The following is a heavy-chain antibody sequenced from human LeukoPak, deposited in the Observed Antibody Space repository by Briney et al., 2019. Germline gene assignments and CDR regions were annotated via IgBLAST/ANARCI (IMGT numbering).Heavy chain of an antibody. V-gene: IGHV4-61*02. Sequence: SETLSLTCTVSGGSISSGSYYWSWIRQPAGKGLEWIGRICTSGSTNYNPSLKSRVTISVDTSKNQFSLKLSSVTAADTAVYYCAREDLTGYYVYFDYWGQGTLVTVSS. J-gene: IGHJ4*02. D-gene: IGHD3-9*01. CDR1: GGSISSGSYY. CDR3: AREDLTGYYVYFDY. CDR2: ICTSGST.